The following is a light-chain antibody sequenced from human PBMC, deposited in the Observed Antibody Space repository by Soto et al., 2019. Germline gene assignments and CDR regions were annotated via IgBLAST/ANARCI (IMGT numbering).Light chain of an antibody. CDR1: SXXVXXXXX. CDR3: SSYAGSNNFV. CDR2: EVS. J-gene: IGLJ1*01. V-gene: IGLV2-8*01. Sequence: QXVLTXPPAASGSPGQSVTISCTGTSXXVXXXXXXXXXXXXXXXXXXXXXYEVSERPSGVPDRFSGSKSSNTASLTVSGLQAEDEADYYCSSYAGSNNFVFGTGTKVTVL.